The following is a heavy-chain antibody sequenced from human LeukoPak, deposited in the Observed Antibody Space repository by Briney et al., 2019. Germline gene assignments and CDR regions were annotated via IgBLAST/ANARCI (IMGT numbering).Heavy chain of an antibody. CDR3: ARELVLQRDTIDQNAAFDI. J-gene: IGHJ3*02. CDR1: GGSTNNRDYY. Sequence: SETLSLTCSVSGGSTNNRDYYWGWIRQPPGKGLEWIGSIYHSGKTYYNPSLKSRVTISIDTSKNQFSLKLSSVTAADTAGYYCARELVLQRDTIDQNAAFDIWGQGTMATVSS. D-gene: IGHD5-18*01. V-gene: IGHV4-39*07. CDR2: IYHSGKT.